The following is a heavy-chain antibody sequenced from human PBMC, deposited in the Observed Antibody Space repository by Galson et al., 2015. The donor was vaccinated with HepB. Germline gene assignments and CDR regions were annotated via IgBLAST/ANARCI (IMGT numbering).Heavy chain of an antibody. Sequence: SLRLSCAASGFNFRNYAMSWVRQAPGKGLEWVPIISVSGGRIDYADCVRGRFTISRDNSKNTLYVQMTSLRAEDTAVYYCAKDQDYSKGEEGYNYYGMDVWGQGTTVTVSS. D-gene: IGHD4-11*01. J-gene: IGHJ6*02. V-gene: IGHV3-23*01. CDR3: AKDQDYSKGEEGYNYYGMDV. CDR2: ISVSGGRI. CDR1: GFNFRNYA.